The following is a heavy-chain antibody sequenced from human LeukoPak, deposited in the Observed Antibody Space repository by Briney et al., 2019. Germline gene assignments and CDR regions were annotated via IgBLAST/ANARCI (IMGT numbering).Heavy chain of an antibody. Sequence: GASVKVSCKASGYTFTSCDINWVRHATGHGLEWKGWMNPNRGNTGYAQKFQGGVTMTRNTSISTAYMELSSLRSEDTAVYYCARGSRGARKHYYYSMDVWGKGTTVTVSS. CDR2: MNPNRGNT. J-gene: IGHJ6*03. CDR3: ARGSRGARKHYYYSMDV. D-gene: IGHD3-10*01. V-gene: IGHV1-8*01. CDR1: GYTFTSCD.